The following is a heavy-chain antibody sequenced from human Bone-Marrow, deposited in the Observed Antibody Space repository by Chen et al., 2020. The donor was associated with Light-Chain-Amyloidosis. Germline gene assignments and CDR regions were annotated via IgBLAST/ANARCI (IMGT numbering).Heavy chain of an antibody. J-gene: IGHJ3*02. CDR3: AKDPLHSSSGAFDI. V-gene: IGHV3-9*03. CDR2: ISWNSGSI. CDR1: GFTFDDYA. Sequence: EVQLVESGGGLVQPGRSLRLSCAASGFTFDDYAMHWVRQAPGKGLEWGSGISWNSGSIGYADSVKGRFTISRDNAKNSLYLQMNSLRAEDMALYYCAKDPLHSSSGAFDIWGQGTMVTVSS. D-gene: IGHD6-6*01.